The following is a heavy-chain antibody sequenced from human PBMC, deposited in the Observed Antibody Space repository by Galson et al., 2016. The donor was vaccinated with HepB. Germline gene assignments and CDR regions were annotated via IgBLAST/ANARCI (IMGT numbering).Heavy chain of an antibody. Sequence: SETLSLTCTVSGGSISSSSYYWGWIRQPPGKGLEWIGSIYYSGRTYYNPSLKSRVTISVDTSKNQFSLKLSSVTAADTAVYYCARLEADGDYVDYWGQGTLVTVSS. CDR3: ARLEADGDYVDY. D-gene: IGHD4-17*01. CDR1: GGSISSSSYY. J-gene: IGHJ4*02. CDR2: IYYSGRT. V-gene: IGHV4-39*01.